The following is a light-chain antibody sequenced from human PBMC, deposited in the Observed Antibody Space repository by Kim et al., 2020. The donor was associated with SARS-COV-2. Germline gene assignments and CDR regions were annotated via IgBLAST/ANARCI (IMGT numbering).Light chain of an antibody. V-gene: IGKV3-15*01. J-gene: IGKJ4*01. CDR3: HQFKKWPLT. Sequence: VSPGERGSLSCRASQSVSSDLAWYLHKPGQAPRLLVYGASTRATGIPVRFSGSGSGTEFTLTISSLQSEDFGVYYCHQFKKWPLTFGGGTKVDIK. CDR2: GAS. CDR1: QSVSSD.